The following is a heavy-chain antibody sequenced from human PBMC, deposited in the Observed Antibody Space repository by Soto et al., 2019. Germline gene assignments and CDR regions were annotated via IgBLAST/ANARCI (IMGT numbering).Heavy chain of an antibody. CDR1: GGSFSGYY. J-gene: IGHJ4*02. D-gene: IGHD3-3*01. Sequence: SETLSLTCAVYGGSFSGYYWSWIRQPPGKGLEWIGEINHSGSTNYNPSLKSRVTISVDTSKNQLSLKLSSVTAADTAVYYCARALMGRSYYDFWSGYCTQYYFDYWGQGTLVTVSS. V-gene: IGHV4-34*01. CDR3: ARALMGRSYYDFWSGYCTQYYFDY. CDR2: INHSGST.